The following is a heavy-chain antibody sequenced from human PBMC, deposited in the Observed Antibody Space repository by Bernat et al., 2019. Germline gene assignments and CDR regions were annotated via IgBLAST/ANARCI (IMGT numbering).Heavy chain of an antibody. CDR2: ISSSSSYI. J-gene: IGHJ6*02. Sequence: EVQLVESGGGLVKPGGSLRLSCAASGFTFSSYSMNWVRQAPGKGLEWVSSISSSSSYIYYADSVKGRFTISRDNAKNSLYLQINSLRAEDTAVYYCARGLGTGYCSSISCYYYGMDVWGQGTTVTVSS. CDR1: GFTFSSYS. D-gene: IGHD2-2*03. CDR3: ARGLGTGYCSSISCYYYGMDV. V-gene: IGHV3-21*01.